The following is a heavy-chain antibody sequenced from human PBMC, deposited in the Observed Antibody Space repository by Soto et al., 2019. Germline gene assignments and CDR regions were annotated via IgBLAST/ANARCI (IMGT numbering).Heavy chain of an antibody. Sequence: QVQLVQSGAEVKKPGSSVKVSCKASGGSFNIFAVSWVRQAPEQGLEWMGGIIPFCNTTRYAQRFQGRGTITADESTSTAYMELRRLRSQDTAGYYWGRLESIYFDSSGYYGFAPWGQGTLVSVSS. CDR1: GGSFNIFA. V-gene: IGHV1-69*01. D-gene: IGHD3-22*01. CDR2: IIPFCNTT. J-gene: IGHJ5*02. CDR3: GRLESIYFDSSGYYGFAP.